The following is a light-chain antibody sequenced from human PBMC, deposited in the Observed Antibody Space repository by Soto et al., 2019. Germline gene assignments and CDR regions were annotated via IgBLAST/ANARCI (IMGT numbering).Light chain of an antibody. CDR3: QQRSNWPPVWT. Sequence: EIVLTQSPATLSLSPGERVTLSCRASQSVSSYLAWYQQKPGQAPRLLIYGASTRATGIPARFSGSGSGTDFTLTISSLEPEDFAVYYCQQRSNWPPVWTFGQGTKVDNK. CDR1: QSVSSY. CDR2: GAS. V-gene: IGKV3-11*01. J-gene: IGKJ1*01.